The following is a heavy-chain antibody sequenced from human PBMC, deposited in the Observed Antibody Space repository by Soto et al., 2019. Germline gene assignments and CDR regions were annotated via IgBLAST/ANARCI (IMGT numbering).Heavy chain of an antibody. CDR1: GGSISSGGYS. CDR3: ARAMIAAAGTPSYFDY. D-gene: IGHD6-13*01. Sequence: TSETLSLTCTVSGGSISSGGYSWSWIRQPPGKGLEWIGYIYHSGSTYYNPSLKSRVTISVDRSKNQFSLKLSSVTAADTAVYYCARAMIAAAGTPSYFDYWGQGTLVTVSS. J-gene: IGHJ4*02. CDR2: IYHSGST. V-gene: IGHV4-30-2*01.